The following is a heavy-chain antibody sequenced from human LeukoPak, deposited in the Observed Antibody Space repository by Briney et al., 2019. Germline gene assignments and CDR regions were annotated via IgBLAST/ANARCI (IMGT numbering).Heavy chain of an antibody. V-gene: IGHV3-21*01. CDR1: GFTFSSYS. J-gene: IGHJ4*02. CDR3: ARDSSSWSNSFDY. D-gene: IGHD6-13*01. Sequence: PGGSLRLSCAASGFTFSSYSMNWVRQAPGKGLEWVSSISSSSSYIYYADSVKGRFTISRDNAKNSLYLQMNSLRAEDTAVYYCARDSSSWSNSFDYWGQGTLVTVSS. CDR2: ISSSSSYI.